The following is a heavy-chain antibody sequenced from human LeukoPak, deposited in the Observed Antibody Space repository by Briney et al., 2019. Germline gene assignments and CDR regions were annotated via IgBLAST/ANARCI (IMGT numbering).Heavy chain of an antibody. CDR1: GFTFSTYW. CDR3: ARDHLAGWALEY. V-gene: IGHV3-7*01. CDR2: IKNDGSDT. J-gene: IGHJ4*02. Sequence: PGGSLRLSCAASGFTFSTYWMFWVRQAPGKGLEWLASIKNDGSDTYYEDSVKGRFTISRDNAKNSLYLQLNSLRAEDTAVYFCARDHLAGWALEYWGQGTLVTVSS. D-gene: IGHD6-19*01.